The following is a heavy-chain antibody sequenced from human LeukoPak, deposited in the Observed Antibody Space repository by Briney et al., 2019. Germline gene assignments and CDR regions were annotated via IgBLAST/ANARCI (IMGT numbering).Heavy chain of an antibody. J-gene: IGHJ4*02. CDR1: GYTFTSYG. CDR2: ITTYTGNT. Sequence: GASVKVSCKASGYTFTSYGISWVRQAPGQGLEWMGWITTYTGNTIYAQKLQGRVTLTTDTSTSTACMELRSLGSDDTAFYFCARDLDSDNDSAMGYWGQGTLVTVSS. CDR3: ARDLDSDNDSAMGY. D-gene: IGHD5-12*01. V-gene: IGHV1-18*01.